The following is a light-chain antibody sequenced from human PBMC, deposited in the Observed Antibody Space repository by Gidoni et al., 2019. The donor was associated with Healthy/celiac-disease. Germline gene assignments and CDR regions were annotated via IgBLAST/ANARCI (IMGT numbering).Light chain of an antibody. Sequence: SYELTQPPSVSVSPGQTASITCSGDKLGDKYACWYQQKPGQSPVLVIYQDTKRPSGSPERCSGSNSGNTATLTISGTQAMDEADYYCQAWHSSTVVFGGGTKLTVL. CDR1: KLGDKY. CDR2: QDT. CDR3: QAWHSSTVV. J-gene: IGLJ2*01. V-gene: IGLV3-1*01.